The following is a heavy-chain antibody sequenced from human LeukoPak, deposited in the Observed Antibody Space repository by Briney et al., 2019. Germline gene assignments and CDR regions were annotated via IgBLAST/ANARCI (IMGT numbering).Heavy chain of an antibody. Sequence: PGGSLRLSCAASGFTFSRYGMHWVRQAPGKGLEWVAVISYDGSNKYNADSVKGRFTVSRDNSKNTLYLQMNSLRPEDTAVYYCASSGALLTGYYQADAFDIWGQGTMVTVSS. J-gene: IGHJ3*02. D-gene: IGHD3-9*01. CDR1: GFTFSRYG. CDR2: ISYDGSNK. V-gene: IGHV3-30*03. CDR3: ASSGALLTGYYQADAFDI.